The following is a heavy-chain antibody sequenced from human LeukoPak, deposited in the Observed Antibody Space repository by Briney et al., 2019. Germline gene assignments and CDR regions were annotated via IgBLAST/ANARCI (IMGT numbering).Heavy chain of an antibody. CDR1: GYTFTGYY. J-gene: IGHJ4*02. CDR2: INPNSGGT. V-gene: IGHV1-2*02. CDR3: ARDYYDSSGYYTLGDY. D-gene: IGHD3-22*01. Sequence: ASVKVSCKASGYTFTGYYMHWVRQAPGQGLEWMGWINPNSGGTNYAQKFQGRVTMTRDTSISTAYMELSRLRSDDTAVYYCARDYYDSSGYYTLGDYWGQGTLVTVSS.